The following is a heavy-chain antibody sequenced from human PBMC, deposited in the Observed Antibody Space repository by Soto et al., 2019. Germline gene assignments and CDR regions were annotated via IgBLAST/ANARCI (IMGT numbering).Heavy chain of an antibody. CDR1: GFTFSSYA. V-gene: IGHV3-23*01. J-gene: IGHJ4*02. CDR2: ISGSGGST. Sequence: TGGSLRLSCAASGFTFSSYAMSWVRQAPGKGLEWVSAISGSGGSTYYADSVKGRFTISRDNSKNTLYLQMNSLRAEDTAVYYCAKPSYRFLEWLSYIIDYWGQGTLVTVSS. D-gene: IGHD3-3*01. CDR3: AKPSYRFLEWLSYIIDY.